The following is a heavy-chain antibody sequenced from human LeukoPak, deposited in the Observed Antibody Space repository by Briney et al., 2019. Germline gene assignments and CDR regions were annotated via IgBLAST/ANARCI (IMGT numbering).Heavy chain of an antibody. D-gene: IGHD4-17*01. J-gene: IGHJ3*02. Sequence: PGGTLRLSCAASGFTFSNYWMHWVRQTPGKGLVWVSRIDVDGSSTSYADSVKGRFTISRDNAKNTLYLQMSSLRAEDTAVYYCARVSTVTTFDIWGQGTMVTVSS. CDR2: IDVDGSST. V-gene: IGHV3-74*01. CDR3: ARVSTVTTFDI. CDR1: GFTFSNYW.